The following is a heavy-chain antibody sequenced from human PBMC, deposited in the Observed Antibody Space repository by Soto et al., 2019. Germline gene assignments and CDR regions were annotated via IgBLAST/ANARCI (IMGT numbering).Heavy chain of an antibody. J-gene: IGHJ6*02. CDR2: IFSNNER. CDR1: GFSLTAGRMG. D-gene: IGHD3-10*01. V-gene: IGHV2-26*03. Sequence: QVTLKESGPVLVKATETLTLTCSISGFSLTAGRMGVRWIRQPPGKAVQWLAHIFSNNERSYTTSLQHTLSISADNSKRQVGLTMTDVGAVDAATYFCARLVADSSWYYYGLDVWGQGASVTVS. CDR3: ARLVADSSWYYYGLDV.